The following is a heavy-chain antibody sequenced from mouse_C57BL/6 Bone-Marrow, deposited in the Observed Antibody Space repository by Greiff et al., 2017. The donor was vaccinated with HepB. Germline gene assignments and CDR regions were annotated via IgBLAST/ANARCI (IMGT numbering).Heavy chain of an antibody. CDR3: ARERNNRGLYYFDY. Sequence: LVESGPGLVQPSQSLSITCTVSGFSLTSYGVHWVRQSPGKGLEWLGVIWSGGSTDYNAAFISRLSISKDNSKSQVFFKMNSLQADDTAIYYCARERNNRGLYYFDYWGQGTTLTVSS. CDR1: GFSLTSYG. D-gene: IGHD2-14*01. CDR2: IWSGGST. J-gene: IGHJ2*01. V-gene: IGHV2-2*01.